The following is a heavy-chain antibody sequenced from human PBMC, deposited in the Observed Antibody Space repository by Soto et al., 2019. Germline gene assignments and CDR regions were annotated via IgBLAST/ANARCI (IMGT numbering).Heavy chain of an antibody. D-gene: IGHD6-6*01. CDR2: IIPIFGTA. CDR3: ARARIAARRPREFDY. CDR1: GGTFSSYA. V-gene: IGHV1-69*13. J-gene: IGHJ4*02. Sequence: ASVKVSCKASGGTFSSYAISWVRQAPGQGLEWMGGIIPIFGTANYAQKFQGRVTITADESTSTAYMELSSLRSEDTAVYYCARARIAARRPREFDYWGQGTLVTVSS.